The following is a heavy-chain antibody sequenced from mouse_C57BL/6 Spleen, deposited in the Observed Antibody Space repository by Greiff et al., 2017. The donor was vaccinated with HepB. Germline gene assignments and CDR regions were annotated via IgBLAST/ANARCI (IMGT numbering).Heavy chain of an antibody. CDR1: GFTFTDYY. Sequence: EVKLMESGGGLVQPGGSLSLSCAASGFTFTDYYMSWVRQPPGKALEWLGFIRNKANGYTTEYSASVKGRFTISRDNSQSILYLLMNALRAEDSATYYCARYWLSWYFDVWGTGTTVTVSS. J-gene: IGHJ1*03. CDR3: ARYWLSWYFDV. CDR2: IRNKANGYTT. V-gene: IGHV7-3*01. D-gene: IGHD2-2*01.